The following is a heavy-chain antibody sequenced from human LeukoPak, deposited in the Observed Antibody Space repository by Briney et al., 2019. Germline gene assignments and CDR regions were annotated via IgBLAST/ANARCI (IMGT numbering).Heavy chain of an antibody. CDR2: IYTSGST. CDR1: GVSISSYY. Sequence: SEALSLTCTVSGVSISSYYWSWIRQPAGKGLEWIGRIYTSGSTNYNPSLKSRVTMSVDTSRNQFSLKLSSVTAPDTAVYYCARDAASGDILTGYYRGLSYYYYMDVWGKGTTVTISS. CDR3: ARDAASGDILTGYYRGLSYYYYMDV. J-gene: IGHJ6*03. V-gene: IGHV4-4*07. D-gene: IGHD3-9*01.